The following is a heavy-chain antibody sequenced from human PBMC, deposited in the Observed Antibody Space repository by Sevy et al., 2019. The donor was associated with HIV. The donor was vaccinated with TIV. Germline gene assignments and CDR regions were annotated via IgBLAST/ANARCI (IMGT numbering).Heavy chain of an antibody. CDR3: ARDLSAHIDYYSMDV. CDR2: ISSSSRYI. Sequence: GGSLRLSCAASGFTFSSYSMNWVRQAPGKGLEWVTSISSSSRYIYYVDSVKGRFTFSRDNSKNSLYLQMNSLRAEDTAVYYCARDLSAHIDYYSMDVWGQGTTVTVSS. V-gene: IGHV3-21*01. D-gene: IGHD1-26*01. J-gene: IGHJ6*02. CDR1: GFTFSSYS.